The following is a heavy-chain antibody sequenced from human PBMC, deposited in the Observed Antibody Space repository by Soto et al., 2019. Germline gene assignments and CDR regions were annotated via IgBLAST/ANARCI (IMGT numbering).Heavy chain of an antibody. CDR1: GGSISSSNW. V-gene: IGHV4-4*02. CDR3: AKDWVYCSSTSCPKPYYYYGMDV. CDR2: IYHSGST. Sequence: QVQLQESGPGLVKPSGTLSLTCAVSGGSISSSNWWSWVRQPPGKGLEWIGEIYHSGSTNYNPSLKSRVTISVDKSKNQFSLKLSSVTASDTAVYYCAKDWVYCSSTSCPKPYYYYGMDVWGQGTTVTVSS. J-gene: IGHJ6*02. D-gene: IGHD2-2*01.